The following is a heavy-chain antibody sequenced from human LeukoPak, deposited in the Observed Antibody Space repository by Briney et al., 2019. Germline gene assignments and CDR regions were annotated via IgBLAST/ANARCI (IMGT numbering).Heavy chain of an antibody. V-gene: IGHV3-7*05. D-gene: IGHD5-24*01. CDR2: IKQDGSET. CDR1: GFTFSSCW. J-gene: IGHJ5*02. CDR3: ARASDPWLQLT. Sequence: PGGSLRLSCAASGFTFSSCWMCWVRQIPGKGLEWVANIKQDGSETHYVDSVKGRFTISRDNSKNSLFLQMNSLRAEDTAVYYCARASDPWLQLTWGQGTLVTVSS.